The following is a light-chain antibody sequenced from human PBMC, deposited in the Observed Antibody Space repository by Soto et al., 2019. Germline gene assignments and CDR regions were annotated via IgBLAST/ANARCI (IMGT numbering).Light chain of an antibody. CDR3: ATWDNSLSSGV. J-gene: IGLJ2*01. Sequence: QSVLTQPPSVSAAPGQKVTISCSGSSSNIGNNYVSWYQQLPGTAPRLLIYDNSKRPSGIPDRFSGSKSGTSATLGITGLQTGDEADYYCATWDNSLSSGVFGGGTKVTVL. CDR1: SSNIGNNY. CDR2: DNS. V-gene: IGLV1-51*01.